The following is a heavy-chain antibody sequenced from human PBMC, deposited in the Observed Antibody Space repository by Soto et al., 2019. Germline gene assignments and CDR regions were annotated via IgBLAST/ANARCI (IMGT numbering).Heavy chain of an antibody. J-gene: IGHJ5*02. Sequence: QLQLQESGSGLVKPSQTLSLTCAVSGGSITSGNSYSWSWIRQPPGKGLEWIGSISHTGSTSYNPSLKGRFTMSFDKSKNHFSLKLSSVTAADMAVYYCARAVAPYLGTWFDPWGQGTLVIVSS. CDR2: ISHTGST. CDR1: GGSITSGNSYS. V-gene: IGHV4-30-2*01. CDR3: ARAVAPYLGTWFDP. D-gene: IGHD3-16*01.